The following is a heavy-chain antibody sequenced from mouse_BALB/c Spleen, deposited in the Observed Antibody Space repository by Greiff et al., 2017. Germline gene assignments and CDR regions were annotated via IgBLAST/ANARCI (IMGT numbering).Heavy chain of an antibody. CDR3: ARRGYAMDY. J-gene: IGHJ4*01. CDR1: GFTFSSFG. CDR2: ISSGSSTI. V-gene: IGHV5-17*02. Sequence: EVQRVESGGGLVQPGGSRKLSCAASGFTFSSFGMHWVRQAPEKGLEWVAYISSGSSTIYYADTVKGRFTTSRDNPKNTLFLQMTSLRSEDTAMYYCARRGYAMDYWGQGTSVTVSS.